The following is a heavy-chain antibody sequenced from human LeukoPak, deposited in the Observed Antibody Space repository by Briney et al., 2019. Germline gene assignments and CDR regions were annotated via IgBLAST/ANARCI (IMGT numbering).Heavy chain of an antibody. D-gene: IGHD6-13*01. CDR3: AREKQPGYYFDY. CDR1: GGTFISYA. J-gene: IGHJ4*02. V-gene: IGHV1-69*13. Sequence: ASVKVSCKASGGTFISYAISWVRQAPGQGLEWMGGIIPIFGTANYAQKFQGRVAITADESTSTAYMELSSLRSEDTAVYYCAREKQPGYYFDYWGRGTLVTVSS. CDR2: IIPIFGTA.